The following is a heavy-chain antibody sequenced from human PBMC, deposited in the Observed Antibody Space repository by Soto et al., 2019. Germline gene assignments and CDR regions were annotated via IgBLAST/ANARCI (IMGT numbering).Heavy chain of an antibody. Sequence: GASVKVSCKAPGGTFKNNGISWVRQAPGQGLEWMGGIIPVFGTTNYAQKFQGRLTITADDFTSTVYMELSRLRYEDTAVYYCAHRPSGWYLFDYWGQGTLVTVSS. CDR3: AHRPSGWYLFDY. V-gene: IGHV1-69*13. D-gene: IGHD6-19*01. CDR1: GGTFKNNG. CDR2: IIPVFGTT. J-gene: IGHJ4*02.